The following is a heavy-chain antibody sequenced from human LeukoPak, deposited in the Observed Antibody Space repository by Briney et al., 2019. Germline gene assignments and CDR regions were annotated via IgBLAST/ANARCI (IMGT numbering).Heavy chain of an antibody. CDR1: GFTFDKYA. D-gene: IGHD2-2*02. Sequence: GRSLRLSCAASGFTFDKYAMHWVRQAPGKGLEWGASVSWHSASIGYADSVKDRFTISRDNAKNSVYLQMNSLRSEDTAFYHCARDRCSSTSCYNTPNWLDPWGQGTLVTVSS. J-gene: IGHJ5*02. CDR3: ARDRCSSTSCYNTPNWLDP. V-gene: IGHV3-9*01. CDR2: VSWHSASI.